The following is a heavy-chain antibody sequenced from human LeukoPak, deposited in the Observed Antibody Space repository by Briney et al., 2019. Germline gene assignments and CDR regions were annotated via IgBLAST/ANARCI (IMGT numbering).Heavy chain of an antibody. J-gene: IGHJ4*02. CDR1: GFTFDDYA. V-gene: IGHV3-9*01. Sequence: GRSLRLSCAASGFTFDDYAMHWVRQAPGKGLEWVSGISWNSGSIGYADSVKGRFTISRDNAKNSLYLQMNSLRAEDTAVYYCARRGVLSHCGTPTCYSDFWGQGTLVTVSS. CDR3: ARRGVLSHCGTPTCYSDF. CDR2: ISWNSGSI. D-gene: IGHD2-2*02.